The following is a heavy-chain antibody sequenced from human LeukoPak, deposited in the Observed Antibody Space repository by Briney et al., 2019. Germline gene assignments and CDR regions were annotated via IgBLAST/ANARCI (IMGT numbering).Heavy chain of an antibody. V-gene: IGHV4-59*08. CDR1: GGSISTYY. CDR3: ARHDGRYSSGWDFDY. Sequence: SETLSLTCTVSGGSISTYYWGWIRQPPGKGLEWIGYIYYSGSTNYNPSLKSRVTISVDTSKNQFSLKLNSVTAADTAVYYCARHDGRYSSGWDFDYWGQGTLVTVSS. CDR2: IYYSGST. J-gene: IGHJ4*02. D-gene: IGHD6-19*01.